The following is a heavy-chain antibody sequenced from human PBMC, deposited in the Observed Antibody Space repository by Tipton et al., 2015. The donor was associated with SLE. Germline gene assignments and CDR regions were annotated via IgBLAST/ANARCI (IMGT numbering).Heavy chain of an antibody. CDR1: GFTFSSHT. Sequence: RSLRLSCSASGFTFSSHTMNWVRQAPGKGLEWVAVVWYDGNNKYYADSVKGRFTISRDNSQNTLYLQMNSLRAEDTAVYYCVRDGMQVGDYWGQGTLVTVSS. J-gene: IGHJ4*02. D-gene: IGHD2-2*01. CDR2: VWYDGNNK. V-gene: IGHV3-33*08. CDR3: VRDGMQVGDY.